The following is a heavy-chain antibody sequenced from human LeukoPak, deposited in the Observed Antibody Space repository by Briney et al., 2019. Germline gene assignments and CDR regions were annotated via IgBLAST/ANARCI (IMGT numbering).Heavy chain of an antibody. D-gene: IGHD3-16*02. CDR1: GFTFSSYE. CDR3: AMRVWGSYRYQFDY. Sequence: PGGSLRLSCAASGFTFSSYEMNWVRQAPGKGLEWVSYISSSGSTIYYADSVKGRFTISRDNAKNSLYLQMNSLRAEDTAVYYCAMRVWGSYRYQFDYWGQGTLVTVSS. J-gene: IGHJ4*02. CDR2: ISSSGSTI. V-gene: IGHV3-48*03.